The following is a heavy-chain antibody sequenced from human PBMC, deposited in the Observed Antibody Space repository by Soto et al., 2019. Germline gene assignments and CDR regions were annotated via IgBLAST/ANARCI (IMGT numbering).Heavy chain of an antibody. V-gene: IGHV3-30-3*01. CDR2: ISYDGSNK. D-gene: IGHD2-15*01. CDR3: ARDRVVAAQLSYGMDV. J-gene: IGHJ6*02. Sequence: QVQLVESGGGVVQPGRSLRLSCAASGFTFSSYAMHWVRQAPGKGLEWVAVISYDGSNKYYADSVKGRFTISRDNSKNTLYLQMNSLRAEDTAVYYCARDRVVAAQLSYGMDVWGQGTTVTVSS. CDR1: GFTFSSYA.